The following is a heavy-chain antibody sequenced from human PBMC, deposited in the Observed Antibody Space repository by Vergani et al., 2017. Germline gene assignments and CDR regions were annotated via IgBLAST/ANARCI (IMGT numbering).Heavy chain of an antibody. CDR3: SRDPWLSSGSGKQFYGMDV. D-gene: IGHD3-10*01. J-gene: IGHJ6*02. CDR1: GYTFTSYD. V-gene: IGHV1-8*03. Sequence: QVQLVQSGAEVKKPGASVKVSCKASGYTFTSYDINWVRQATGQGLEWMGWMNPNSGNTGYAQKFQGRVTITRNTSISTAYMELSSLRSEDTAVYYCSRDPWLSSGSGKQFYGMDVWGQGTKVTVS. CDR2: MNPNSGNT.